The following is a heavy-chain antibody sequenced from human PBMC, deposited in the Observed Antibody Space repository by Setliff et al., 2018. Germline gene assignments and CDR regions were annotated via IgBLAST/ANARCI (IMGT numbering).Heavy chain of an antibody. J-gene: IGHJ5*02. CDR2: VSASGST. Sequence: LSLTCTVSGASISDYYWTWIRQPAGKELEWIGRVSASGSTTYNPSLKSRVTMSVDTSGNQISLNLTSVTAADTAMYYCARERTIFGILVISGWFDPWGQGTVVTVSS. CDR3: ARERTIFGILVISGWFDP. V-gene: IGHV4-4*07. CDR1: GASISDYY. D-gene: IGHD3-3*01.